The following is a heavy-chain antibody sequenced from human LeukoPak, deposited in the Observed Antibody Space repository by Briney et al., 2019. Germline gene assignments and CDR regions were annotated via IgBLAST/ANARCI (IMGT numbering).Heavy chain of an antibody. V-gene: IGHV4-4*07. Sequence: SETLSLTCTVSGDSISSYYWSWVRQPAGKGLEWIGRIHPSGSTNYNPSLKSRVTLSVDTSKNQFSLKLSSVTAADTAVYYCASSDYYGSGSWGQGTLVTVSS. CDR1: GDSISSYY. J-gene: IGHJ4*02. CDR2: IHPSGST. D-gene: IGHD3-10*01. CDR3: ASSDYYGSGS.